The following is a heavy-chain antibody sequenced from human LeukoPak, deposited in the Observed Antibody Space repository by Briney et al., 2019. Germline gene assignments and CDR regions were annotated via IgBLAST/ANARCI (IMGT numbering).Heavy chain of an antibody. V-gene: IGHV3-21*01. D-gene: IGHD2-2*01. J-gene: IGHJ4*02. CDR2: ISSSSNNI. Sequence: PGGSLRLSCAASGFTFSTYTMNWVRQAPGKGLEWVSSISSSSNNINYADSVKGRFTISRDNAMNSVHLQMNSLRVEDTAVYYCARGYQRPDYWGQGTLITVFS. CDR3: ARGYQRPDY. CDR1: GFTFSTYT.